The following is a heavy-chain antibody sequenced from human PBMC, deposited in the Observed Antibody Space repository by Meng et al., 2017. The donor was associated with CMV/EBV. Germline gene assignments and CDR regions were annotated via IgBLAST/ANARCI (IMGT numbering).Heavy chain of an antibody. V-gene: IGHV3-11*01. J-gene: IGHJ4*02. CDR2: ISSSGSTI. CDR1: GFTFSDYY. Sequence: LRLSCAASGFTFSDYYMSWIRQAPGKGLEWVSYISSSGSTIYYADSVKGRFTISRDNAKNSLYLQMNSLRAEDTAVYYCARDRPTRKSNPNIVVVPGGVDYWGQGTLVTVSS. D-gene: IGHD2-2*01. CDR3: ARDRPTRKSNPNIVVVPGGVDY.